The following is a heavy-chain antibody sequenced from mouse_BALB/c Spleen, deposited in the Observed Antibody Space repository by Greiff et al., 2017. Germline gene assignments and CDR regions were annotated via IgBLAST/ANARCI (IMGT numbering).Heavy chain of an antibody. CDR2: ISSGGGST. Sequence: EVKVVESGGGLVKPGGSLKLSCAASGFAFSSYDMSWVRQTPEKRLEWVAYISSGGGSTYYPDTVKGRFTISRDNAKNTLYLQMSSLKSEDTAMYYCARRTPYGGFAYWGQGTLVTVSA. V-gene: IGHV5-12-1*01. CDR1: GFAFSSYD. D-gene: IGHD1-1*01. J-gene: IGHJ3*01. CDR3: ARRTPYGGFAY.